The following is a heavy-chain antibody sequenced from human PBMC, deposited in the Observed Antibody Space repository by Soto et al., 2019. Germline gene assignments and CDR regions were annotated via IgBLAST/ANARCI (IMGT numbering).Heavy chain of an antibody. Sequence: SETLSLTCTVSGGSISSYYWSWIRQPPGKGLEWIGYIYYSGSTNYNPSLKSRVTISVDTSKNQFSLKLSSVTAADTAVYYCARLYGRDAFDIWGQGTMVTVSS. CDR1: GGSISSYY. V-gene: IGHV4-59*08. CDR3: ARLYGRDAFDI. CDR2: IYYSGST. D-gene: IGHD4-17*01. J-gene: IGHJ3*02.